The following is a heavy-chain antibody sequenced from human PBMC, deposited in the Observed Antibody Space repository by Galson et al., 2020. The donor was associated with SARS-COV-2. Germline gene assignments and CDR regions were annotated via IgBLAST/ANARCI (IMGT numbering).Heavy chain of an antibody. CDR3: ARDQIAGRPSDAFDI. CDR1: GFTFSDYY. CDR2: ISYSASNI. J-gene: IGHJ3*02. D-gene: IGHD6-6*01. V-gene: IGHV3-11*04. Sequence: NSGGSLRLSCAASGFTFSDYYMSWIRQAPGKGLEWLTYISYSASNIYYTNSVKGRFTISRDNAKNSLYLQMNSLRAEDTAVYYCARDQIAGRPSDAFDIWGQGTMVTVSS.